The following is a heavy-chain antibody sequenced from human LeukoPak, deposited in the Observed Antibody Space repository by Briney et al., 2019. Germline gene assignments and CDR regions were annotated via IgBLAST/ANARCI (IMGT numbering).Heavy chain of an antibody. CDR1: GFTFSSYA. J-gene: IGHJ4*02. CDR3: ANRIKILEETDY. CDR2: ISGSGGST. V-gene: IGHV3-23*01. D-gene: IGHD2-15*01. Sequence: GGSLRLSCAASGFTFSSYAMSWVRQAPGKGLEWVSAISGSGGSTYYADSVKGRFTISRDNSKNTLYLQTNSLRAEDTAVYYCANRIKILEETDYWGQGTLVTVSS.